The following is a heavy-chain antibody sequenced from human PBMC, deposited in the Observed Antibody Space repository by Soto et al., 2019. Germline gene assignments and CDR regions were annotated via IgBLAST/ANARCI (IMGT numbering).Heavy chain of an antibody. CDR1: GGSISSGGYS. D-gene: IGHD4-17*01. CDR3: ASTHYGGKSSGAFDI. Sequence: QLQLQESGSGLVKPSQTLSLTCAVSGGSISSGGYSWSWIRQPPGKGLEWIGYIYHSGSTYYNPSLKIRVTISVDRTKTQFSLKLSSVTAADTAVYYCASTHYGGKSSGAFDIWGQGTMVTVSS. J-gene: IGHJ3*02. V-gene: IGHV4-30-2*01. CDR2: IYHSGST.